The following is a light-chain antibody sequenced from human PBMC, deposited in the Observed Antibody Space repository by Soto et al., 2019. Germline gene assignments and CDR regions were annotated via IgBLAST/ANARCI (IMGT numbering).Light chain of an antibody. V-gene: IGKV3-20*01. J-gene: IGKJ4*01. CDR1: QSVRSNY. CDR3: QQYGSTALT. CDR2: DAS. Sequence: EIVLKQSPDTLSLSPGERATLSCRASQSVRSNYLAWYQQKPGQAPRFLIYDASSSATGIPDRFSGSGSGTDFTLTISRLEPADFAVYYCQQYGSTALTFGGGTKVDIK.